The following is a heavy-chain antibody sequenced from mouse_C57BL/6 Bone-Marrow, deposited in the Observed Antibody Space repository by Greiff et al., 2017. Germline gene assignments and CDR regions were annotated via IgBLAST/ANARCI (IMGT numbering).Heavy chain of an antibody. CDR3: ARIKGGLLLRLYAMDD. CDR1: GFSLSTFGMG. D-gene: IGHD1-1*01. CDR2: IWWDDDK. Sequence: QVTLKVCGPGILQPSQTLSLTCSFSGFSLSTFGMGVGWIRQPSGKGLEWLAHIWWDDDKYYNPALKSRLTISKDTSKNQVFLKIANVDTADTATYYCARIKGGLLLRLYAMDDWGQGTSVTVSS. J-gene: IGHJ4*01. V-gene: IGHV8-8*01.